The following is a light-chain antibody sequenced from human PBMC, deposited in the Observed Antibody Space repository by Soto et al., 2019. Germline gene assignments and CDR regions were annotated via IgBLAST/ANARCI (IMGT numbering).Light chain of an antibody. CDR1: QSVSSN. CDR3: QQYNNWPRT. CDR2: DTS. J-gene: IGKJ1*01. V-gene: IGKV3-15*01. Sequence: EIVITQSPATLSVSPGERATLSCRASQSVSSNLAWYQQKPGQAPRLLIYDTSTRATGIPARFSGGGSGTEFTLTISSLQSEDFAVYYCQQYNNWPRTFGQGTKVAIK.